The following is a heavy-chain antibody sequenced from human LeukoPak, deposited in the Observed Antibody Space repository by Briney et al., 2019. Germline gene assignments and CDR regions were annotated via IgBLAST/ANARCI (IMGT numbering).Heavy chain of an antibody. Sequence: GRSLRLSCAASGFTFSSYGTHWVRQAPGKGLEWVAVISYDGSNKYYADSVKGRFTISRDNSKNTLYLQMNSLRAEDTAVYYCAKDRPILRYFDWFPDYWGQGTLVTVSS. CDR3: AKDRPILRYFDWFPDY. V-gene: IGHV3-30*18. CDR2: ISYDGSNK. D-gene: IGHD3-9*01. J-gene: IGHJ4*02. CDR1: GFTFSSYG.